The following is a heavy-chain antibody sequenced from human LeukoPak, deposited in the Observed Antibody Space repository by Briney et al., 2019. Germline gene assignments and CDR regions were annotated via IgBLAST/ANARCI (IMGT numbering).Heavy chain of an antibody. V-gene: IGHV4-30-4*01. CDR2: IYYSGST. CDR1: AGSISSGDYY. D-gene: IGHD5-18*01. CDR3: ARHVDTALARVDY. Sequence: SETLSLTCTVSAGSISSGDYYWSWIRQPPGKGLEWIGYIYYSGSTYYNPTLKSRVTISVDTSKNQFSLKLSSVTAADTAVYYCARHVDTALARVDYWGQGTLVTVSS. J-gene: IGHJ4*02.